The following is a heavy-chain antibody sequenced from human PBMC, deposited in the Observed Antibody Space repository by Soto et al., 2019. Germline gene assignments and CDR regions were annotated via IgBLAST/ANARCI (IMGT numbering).Heavy chain of an antibody. Sequence: SETLSLTCPVSGGSISSCYWGWIRQPAGKGLEWVGRIYTSGRTNYNPSLKSQVTMSLDTAKNQFSLKLTTVTAADTALYYCAGGDCSSPNCYSFSGYYGMDVWGQGTRVTVSS. V-gene: IGHV4-4*07. CDR1: GGSISSCY. CDR2: IYTSGRT. D-gene: IGHD2-2*01. CDR3: AGGDCSSPNCYSFSGYYGMDV. J-gene: IGHJ6*02.